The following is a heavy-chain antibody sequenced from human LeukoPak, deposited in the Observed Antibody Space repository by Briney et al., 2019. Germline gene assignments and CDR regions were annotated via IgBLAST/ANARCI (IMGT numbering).Heavy chain of an antibody. V-gene: IGHV3-23*01. Sequence: GGSLRLSCAASGFTFSSYAMSWVRQAPGKGLEWVSAISGSGGSTYYADSVKGRLTISRDNSKNSLYLQMNSLRAEDTAVYYCAKGGYYDSSGPNYFDYWGQGTLVTVSS. CDR3: AKGGYYDSSGPNYFDY. CDR1: GFTFSSYA. CDR2: ISGSGGST. J-gene: IGHJ4*02. D-gene: IGHD3-22*01.